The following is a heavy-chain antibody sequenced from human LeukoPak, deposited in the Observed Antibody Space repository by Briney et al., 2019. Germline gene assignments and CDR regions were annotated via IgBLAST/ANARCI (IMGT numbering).Heavy chain of an antibody. J-gene: IGHJ4*02. CDR2: IYYSGST. CDR1: GGSISSSSYY. CDR3: ARDPTKLERRWGFDY. D-gene: IGHD1-1*01. V-gene: IGHV4-39*07. Sequence: SSETLSLTCTVSGGSISSSSYYWGWIRQPPGKGLEWIGSIYYSGSTYYNPSLKSRVTISVDTSKNQFSLKLSSVTAADTAVYYCARDPTKLERRWGFDYWGQGTLVTVSS.